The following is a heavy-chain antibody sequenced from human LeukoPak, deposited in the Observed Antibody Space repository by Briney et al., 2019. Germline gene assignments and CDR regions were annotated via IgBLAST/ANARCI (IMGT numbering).Heavy chain of an antibody. CDR1: GGTFSSYA. V-gene: IGHV1-69*13. J-gene: IGHJ5*02. CDR2: IIPIFGTA. D-gene: IGHD3-9*01. Sequence: EASVKVSCKASGGTFSSYAISWVRQAPGQGLEWMGGIIPIFGTANYAQKFQGRVTITADESTGTAYMGLSSLRSEDTAVYYCARVLSYYDILTGSIYYNWFDPWGQGTLVTVSS. CDR3: ARVLSYYDILTGSIYYNWFDP.